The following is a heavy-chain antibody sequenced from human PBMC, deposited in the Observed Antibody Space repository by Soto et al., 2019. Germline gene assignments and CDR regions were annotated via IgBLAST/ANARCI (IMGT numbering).Heavy chain of an antibody. D-gene: IGHD3-9*01. CDR2: INAGNGNT. CDR1: GYTFTTYA. CDR3: ARASYDLLTGITSLSYFDY. Sequence: ASVKVSCKASGYTFTTYAMHWVRQAPGQRLEWMGWINAGNGNTKYSHKFQGRVTISRDTSASTVYMELSSLISEDTAVYFCARASYDLLTGITSLSYFDYRGQGTLVTV. V-gene: IGHV1-3*01. J-gene: IGHJ4*02.